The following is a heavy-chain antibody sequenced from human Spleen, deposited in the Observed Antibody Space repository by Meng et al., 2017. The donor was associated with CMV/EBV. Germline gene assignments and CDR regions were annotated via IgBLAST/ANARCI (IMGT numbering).Heavy chain of an antibody. V-gene: IGHV3-30*02. CDR2: IRYDGSDE. CDR3: ARVGMGLRLGELSLRKYWYFDL. CDR1: GFTFSSYW. Sequence: GESLKISCAASGFTFSSYWMHWVRQAPGKGLEWVAFIRYDGSDEYYADSVKGRFTISRDNSKNTLYLQMNSLRAEDTAVYYCARVGMGLRLGELSLRKYWYFDLWGRGTLVTVSS. J-gene: IGHJ2*01. D-gene: IGHD3-16*02.